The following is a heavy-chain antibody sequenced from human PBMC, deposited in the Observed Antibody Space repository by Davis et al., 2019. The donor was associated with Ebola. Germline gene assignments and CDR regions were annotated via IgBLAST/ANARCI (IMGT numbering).Heavy chain of an antibody. CDR2: IYSGGSA. CDR3: ARVKNIAARSFFDF. Sequence: GESLKISCAASGFLVSNNYINWVRQVPGKGMEWVAAIYSGGSAHYRDSVKGRFIISRDNSKNTVDLQMNSLRAEDTAVYYCARVKNIAARSFFDFWGQGTLVTVSS. J-gene: IGHJ4*02. V-gene: IGHV3-66*01. CDR1: GFLVSNNY. D-gene: IGHD6-6*01.